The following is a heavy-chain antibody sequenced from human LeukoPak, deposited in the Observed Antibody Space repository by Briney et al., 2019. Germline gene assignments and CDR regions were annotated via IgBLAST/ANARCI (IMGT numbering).Heavy chain of an antibody. Sequence: ASVKVSCKASGYTFTTYYMHWMRQAPGQGLEWMGIINPSGGSTSYAQKFQGRVTITRGTSTITVYMELSSLRSEDTAVYYCARVLIAAAGTLFDYWAREPWSPSPQ. J-gene: IGHJ4*02. CDR3: ARVLIAAAGTLFDY. CDR1: GYTFTTYY. CDR2: INPSGGST. V-gene: IGHV1-46*01. D-gene: IGHD6-13*01.